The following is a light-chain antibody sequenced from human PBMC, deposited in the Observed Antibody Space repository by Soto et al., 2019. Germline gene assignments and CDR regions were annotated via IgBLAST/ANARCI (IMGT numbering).Light chain of an antibody. CDR1: QSVSSY. Sequence: EIVLTQSPATLSMSPGERATLSCSASQSVSSYLAWYQQKPGQAPRLLIYDAYNRATGIPARFSGSGSGTDFTLTISSLEPEDFAVYYCQQSSNWPPLTFGGGTKVDIK. CDR2: DAY. J-gene: IGKJ4*01. V-gene: IGKV3-11*01. CDR3: QQSSNWPPLT.